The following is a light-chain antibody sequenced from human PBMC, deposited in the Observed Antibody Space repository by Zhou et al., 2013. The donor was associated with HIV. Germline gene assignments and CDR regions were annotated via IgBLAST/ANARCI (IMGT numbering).Light chain of an antibody. CDR2: DAS. J-gene: IGKJ5*01. Sequence: DIQMTQSPSSLSASVGDRVTITCRASQSISNYLNWYQQKPGKAPNLLIYDASSLQSGVPSRFSGSGSGTDFTLTISSLQPEDFATYYCQQSYSIPITFGQGTRLEIK. V-gene: IGKV1-39*01. CDR3: QQSYSIPIT. CDR1: QSISNY.